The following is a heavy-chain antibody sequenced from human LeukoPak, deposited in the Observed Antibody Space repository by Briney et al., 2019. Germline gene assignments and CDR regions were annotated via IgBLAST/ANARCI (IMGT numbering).Heavy chain of an antibody. CDR2: INSDGSST. CDR3: ARKKATDYYYYYYGMDV. J-gene: IGHJ6*02. D-gene: IGHD5-24*01. V-gene: IGHV3-74*01. CDR1: GFTLSSYW. Sequence: GGSLRLSCAASGFTLSSYWMHWVRQAPGKGLVWVSRINSDGSSTSYADSVKGRFTIPRDNAKNTLYLQMNSLRAEDTAVYYCARKKATDYYYYYYGMDVWGQGTTVTVSS.